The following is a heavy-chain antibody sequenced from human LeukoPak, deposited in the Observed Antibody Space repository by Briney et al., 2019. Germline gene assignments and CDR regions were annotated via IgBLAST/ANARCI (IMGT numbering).Heavy chain of an antibody. CDR1: GGSISSYY. D-gene: IGHD3-9*01. Sequence: SETLSLTCTVAGGSISSYYRSWIRQPPGKGLEWIGYIYYSGRTKYNPSLKSRVTISLDTSKNQFSLKLRSVTAADTAIYYCARQGYDILTGYIDAFDIWGQGTMVTVSS. CDR2: IYYSGRT. V-gene: IGHV4-59*08. J-gene: IGHJ3*02. CDR3: ARQGYDILTGYIDAFDI.